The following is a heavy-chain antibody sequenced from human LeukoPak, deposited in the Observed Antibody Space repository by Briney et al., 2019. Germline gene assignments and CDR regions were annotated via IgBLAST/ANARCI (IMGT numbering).Heavy chain of an antibody. CDR2: ISSSSSTI. D-gene: IGHD3-10*01. CDR3: AKSLFTSAAGSGRASDS. J-gene: IGHJ3*02. V-gene: IGHV3-48*01. Sequence: GGSPRLFCAASGFTFSSYSMNWVRQDPGEGLEWVSYISSSSSTIHYAASLKGRFTISRDNAKNSMYLQMDSLRGKDMAVYDCAKSLFTSAAGSGRASDSWGQRTMVTVS. CDR1: GFTFSSYS.